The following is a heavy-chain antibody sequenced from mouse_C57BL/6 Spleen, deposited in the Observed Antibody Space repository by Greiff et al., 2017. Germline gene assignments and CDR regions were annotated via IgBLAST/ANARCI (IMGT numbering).Heavy chain of an antibody. Sequence: VKLVESGPELVKPGASVKLSCKASGYTFTSYDINWVKQRPGQGLEWIGWIYPRDGSTKYNEKFKGKATLTVDTSSSTAYMELHSLTSEDSAVYFCARVTYGNYAWFAYWGQGTLVTVSA. CDR2: IYPRDGST. D-gene: IGHD2-1*01. V-gene: IGHV1-85*01. CDR1: GYTFTSYD. J-gene: IGHJ3*01. CDR3: ARVTYGNYAWFAY.